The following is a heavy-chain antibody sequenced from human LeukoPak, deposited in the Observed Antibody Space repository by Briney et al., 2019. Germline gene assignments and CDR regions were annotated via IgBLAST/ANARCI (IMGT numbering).Heavy chain of an antibody. CDR1: GYTFTSYD. D-gene: IGHD6-19*01. V-gene: IGHV1-8*01. Sequence: ASVKVSCKASGYTFTSYDINWVRQATGQGLEWMRWMNPNSGNTGYAQKFQGRVTMTRNTSISTAYMELSSLRSEDTAVYYCARAPFSSGWSGAWFDPWGQGTLVTVSS. CDR3: ARAPFSSGWSGAWFDP. J-gene: IGHJ5*02. CDR2: MNPNSGNT.